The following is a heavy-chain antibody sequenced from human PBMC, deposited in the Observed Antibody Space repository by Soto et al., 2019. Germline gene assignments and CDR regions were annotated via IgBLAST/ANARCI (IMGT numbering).Heavy chain of an antibody. CDR1: GFTFSSYG. CDR3: AKNTGVAVAGNFDY. J-gene: IGHJ4*02. V-gene: IGHV3-30*18. Sequence: QVQLVESGGGVVQPGRSLRLSCAASGFTFSSYGMHWVRQAPGKGLEWGAVISYDGSNKYYADSVKGRFTISRDNSKNTLYLQMNSLRAEDTAVYYCAKNTGVAVAGNFDYWGQGTLVTVSS. D-gene: IGHD6-19*01. CDR2: ISYDGSNK.